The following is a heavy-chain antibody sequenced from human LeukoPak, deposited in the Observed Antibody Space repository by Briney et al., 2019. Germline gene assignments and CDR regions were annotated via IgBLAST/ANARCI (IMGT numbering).Heavy chain of an antibody. J-gene: IGHJ4*02. CDR3: ARQYISGQWYFDY. Sequence: PGGSLRLSCAASGFTFSTYAMHWVRQAPGKGLEWVAAISYDGSNKNYADSVKGRFTISRDNSKNTLYLQMNSLIPEDTAVYYCARQYISGQWYFDYWGQGTLVTVSS. CDR1: GFTFSTYA. V-gene: IGHV3-30*04. D-gene: IGHD5-18*01. CDR2: ISYDGSNK.